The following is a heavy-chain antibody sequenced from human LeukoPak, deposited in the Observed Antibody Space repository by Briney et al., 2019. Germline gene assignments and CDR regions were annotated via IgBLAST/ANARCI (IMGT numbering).Heavy chain of an antibody. CDR3: ARDLAQRTSKDY. CDR1: GFTFSNYE. D-gene: IGHD1-1*01. Sequence: GGSLTLSCAASGFTFSNYELNWVRQAPGKGLEWLSYISSSGRNIYYADSVNGRFTISRDNAKNSLYLQMNSLRAEDTAVYYCARDLAQRTSKDYWGQGILGSVSP. V-gene: IGHV3-48*03. J-gene: IGHJ4*02. CDR2: ISSSGRNI.